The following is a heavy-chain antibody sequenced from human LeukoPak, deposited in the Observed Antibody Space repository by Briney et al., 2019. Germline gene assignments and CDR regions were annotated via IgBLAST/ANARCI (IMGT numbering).Heavy chain of an antibody. D-gene: IGHD6-13*01. CDR3: ARDAALAPAGAYDYYGLDV. Sequence: PSETLSLTCTVSGGSITSYYWNWIRQPPGKGLEWIGYMHYSGTSNYNPSLKSRVTISVDTSKIQFSLKLTSVTAADTAVYYCARDAALAPAGAYDYYGLDVWGQGTTVTVSS. CDR2: MHYSGTS. J-gene: IGHJ6*02. CDR1: GGSITSYY. V-gene: IGHV4-59*01.